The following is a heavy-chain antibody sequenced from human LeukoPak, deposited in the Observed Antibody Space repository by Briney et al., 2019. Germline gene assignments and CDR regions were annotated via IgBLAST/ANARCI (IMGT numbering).Heavy chain of an antibody. Sequence: SETLSLTCTVSGGSISSYYWSWIRQPPGKGLEWIGYIYYSGSINYNPSLKSRVTISVDTSKNQFSLKLSSVTAADTAVYYCARGAVAVGIDYWGQGTLVTVSS. V-gene: IGHV4-59*01. CDR2: IYYSGSI. J-gene: IGHJ4*02. D-gene: IGHD6-19*01. CDR1: GGSISSYY. CDR3: ARGAVAVGIDY.